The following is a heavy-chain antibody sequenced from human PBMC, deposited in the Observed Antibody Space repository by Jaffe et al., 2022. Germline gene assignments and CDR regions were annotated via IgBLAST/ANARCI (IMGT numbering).Heavy chain of an antibody. Sequence: EVQLVESGGGLVQPGGSLRLSCAASGFTFSSYEMNWVRQAPGKGLEWVSYISSSGSTIYYADSVKGRFTISRDNAKNSLYLQMNSLRAEDTAVYYCARGDYYGSGSYYINYFDYWGQGTLVTVSS. CDR2: ISSSGSTI. CDR1: GFTFSSYE. D-gene: IGHD3-10*01. CDR3: ARGDYYGSGSYYINYFDY. J-gene: IGHJ4*02. V-gene: IGHV3-48*03.